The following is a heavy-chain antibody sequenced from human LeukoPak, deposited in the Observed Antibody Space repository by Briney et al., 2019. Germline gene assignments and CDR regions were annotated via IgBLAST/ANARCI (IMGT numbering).Heavy chain of an antibody. CDR3: ARVGRFRAFIAY. V-gene: IGHV3-48*03. CDR2: ISSSGTTI. J-gene: IGHJ4*02. CDR1: GFTFSSYE. D-gene: IGHD3-3*01. Sequence: GGSLRLSCAASGFTFSSYEMNWARQARGEGLEWVTYISSSGTTINYADSVNGRFTNSRDKAKNSLYLQMNSLRAEDKAVYYCARVGRFRAFIAYWGRGTLVTVSS.